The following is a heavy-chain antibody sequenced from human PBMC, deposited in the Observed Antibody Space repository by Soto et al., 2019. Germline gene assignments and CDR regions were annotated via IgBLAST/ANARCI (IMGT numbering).Heavy chain of an antibody. CDR2: ISAYNGNT. J-gene: IGHJ5*02. Sequence: ASVKVSCKASGYTFTSYGISWVRQAPGQGLEWMGWISAYNGNTNYAQKFQGRVTITADESTSTAYMELSSLRSEDTAVYYCASRYCSGGSCINWFDPWGQGTLVTVSS. CDR1: GYTFTSYG. D-gene: IGHD2-15*01. CDR3: ASRYCSGGSCINWFDP. V-gene: IGHV1-18*01.